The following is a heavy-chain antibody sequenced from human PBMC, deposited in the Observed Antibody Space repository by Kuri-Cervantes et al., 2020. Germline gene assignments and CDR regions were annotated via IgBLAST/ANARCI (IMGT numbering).Heavy chain of an antibody. D-gene: IGHD5-18*01. CDR3: ASGIDTAMVGPPFGMDV. CDR2: MNPNSGNT. V-gene: IGHV1-8*01. CDR1: GYTFTSYD. Sequence: ASVKVSCKASGYTFTSYDINWVRQATGQGLEWMGWMNPNSGNTGYAQKFQGRVTMTRDTSISTAYMELSRLRSDDTAVYYCASGIDTAMVGPPFGMDVWGQGTTVTVSS. J-gene: IGHJ6*02.